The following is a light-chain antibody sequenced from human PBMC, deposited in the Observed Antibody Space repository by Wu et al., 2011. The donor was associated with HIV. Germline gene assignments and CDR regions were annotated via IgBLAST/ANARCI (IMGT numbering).Light chain of an antibody. CDR1: QSVRSF. Sequence: EIVLTQSPATLSLSPGERATLSCRASQSVRSFLVWYQQKPGQAPRLLIYDGFVRAPGIPVRFSGSGSGTDFTLTISSLEPEDFAVYYCQQRGYWGTFGGGTKVETK. CDR2: DGF. J-gene: IGKJ4*01. CDR3: QQRGYWGT. V-gene: IGKV3-11*01.